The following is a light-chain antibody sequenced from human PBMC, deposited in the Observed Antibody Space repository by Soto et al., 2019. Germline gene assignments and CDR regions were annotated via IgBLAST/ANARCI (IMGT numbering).Light chain of an antibody. CDR3: SSYTRSSTLVV. CDR1: SRDIGYYNY. Sequence: QSALTQPASVSGSPGQSITISCTGTSRDIGYYNYVSWYQQHPGKAPKLMLYEVSNRPSGVSNRFSGSKSGNTASLTISGLQAEDEADYYCSSYTRSSTLVVFGGGTKLTVL. J-gene: IGLJ2*01. CDR2: EVS. V-gene: IGLV2-14*01.